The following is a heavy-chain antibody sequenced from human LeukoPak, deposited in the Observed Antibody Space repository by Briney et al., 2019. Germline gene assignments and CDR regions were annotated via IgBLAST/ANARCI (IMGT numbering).Heavy chain of an antibody. CDR2: ISGSGGSA. D-gene: IGHD3-22*01. CDR1: GFTFSSYA. V-gene: IGHV3-23*01. CDR3: AKGRITMIVVVNPVNY. Sequence: GGSLRLSCAASGFTFSSYAMSWVRQAPGKGLEWVSAISGSGGSAYYADSVKGRFTISRDNSKNTLYLQMNSLRAEDTAVYYCAKGRITMIVVVNPVNYWGQGTLVTVSS. J-gene: IGHJ4*02.